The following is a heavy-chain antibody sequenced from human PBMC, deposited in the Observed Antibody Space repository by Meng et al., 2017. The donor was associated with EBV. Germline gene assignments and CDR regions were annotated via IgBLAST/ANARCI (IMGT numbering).Heavy chain of an antibody. CDR3: ARGLDYFDY. Sequence: DLLVQAWAEYKMQRSSEQSSCTASGYTFSSCDISWGQRAPGQGLEWMGWISAYNGNTNYAQKLQGRVTMTTDTSTSTAYMELRSLRSDDTAVYYCARGLDYFDYWGQGTLVTVSS. J-gene: IGHJ4*02. CDR2: ISAYNGNT. CDR1: GYTFSSCD. V-gene: IGHV1-18*01.